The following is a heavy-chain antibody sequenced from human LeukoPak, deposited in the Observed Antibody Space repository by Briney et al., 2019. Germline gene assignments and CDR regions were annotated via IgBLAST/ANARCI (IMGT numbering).Heavy chain of an antibody. Sequence: KTSETLSLTCTVSGGSISSDNFYWGWIRQPPGKGLEWIGSVYYDGSPHYTPSLTSRVTVSVDRSKNQFSLNLNSVTAADSAVYYCTRVNDCRPSSCFSRWFDPWGQGTLVTVSS. J-gene: IGHJ5*02. CDR3: TRVNDCRPSSCFSRWFDP. CDR2: VYYDGSP. V-gene: IGHV4-39*07. CDR1: GGSISSDNFY. D-gene: IGHD1-1*01.